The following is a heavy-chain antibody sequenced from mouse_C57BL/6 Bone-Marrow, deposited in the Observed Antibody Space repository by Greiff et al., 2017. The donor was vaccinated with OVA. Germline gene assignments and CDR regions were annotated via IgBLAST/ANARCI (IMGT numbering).Heavy chain of an antibody. V-gene: IGHV14-4*01. D-gene: IGHD2-3*01. Sequence: EVQLQQSGAELVRPGASVKLSCTASGFNIKDDYMHWVKQRPEQGLEWIGWIDPENGDTEYASKFQGKATMTADTSSNTSYLQLSSLTSEDTAVYYCTTFYDGYWYFDVWGTGTTVTVSS. CDR1: GFNIKDDY. CDR3: TTFYDGYWYFDV. J-gene: IGHJ1*03. CDR2: IDPENGDT.